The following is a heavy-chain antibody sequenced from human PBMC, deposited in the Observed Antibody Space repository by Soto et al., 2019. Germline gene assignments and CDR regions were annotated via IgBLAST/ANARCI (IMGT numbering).Heavy chain of an antibody. Sequence: QLQLQESGPGLVKPSETLSLTCTVSGGSISSGPYSWGWIHQPPGEGLEWIATFHYGESTHYNPSLESRVPVSVDTSQNHFSLKVSSVTVADTAVYYCARLGGFCSSTNCYGYYAMDVWGQGTTVTVSS. CDR3: ARLGGFCSSTNCYGYYAMDV. CDR1: GGSISSGPYS. D-gene: IGHD2-2*01. J-gene: IGHJ6*02. CDR2: FHYGEST. V-gene: IGHV4-39*02.